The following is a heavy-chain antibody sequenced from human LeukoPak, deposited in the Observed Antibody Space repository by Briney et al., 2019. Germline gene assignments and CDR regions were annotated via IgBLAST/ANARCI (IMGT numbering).Heavy chain of an antibody. Sequence: GGSLRLSCVASGFNFSIYNMNWVRQAPGQGLEWVSSISSGSTYTYYADSVKGPFTITNDNTTTSLYLRRNRLKAQDTDVCSSARTTGISVTTSAFEIWGKGTMVTVSS. CDR1: GFNFSIYN. CDR2: ISSGSTYT. D-gene: IGHD4-17*01. CDR3: ARTTGISVTTSAFEI. V-gene: IGHV3-21*01. J-gene: IGHJ3*02.